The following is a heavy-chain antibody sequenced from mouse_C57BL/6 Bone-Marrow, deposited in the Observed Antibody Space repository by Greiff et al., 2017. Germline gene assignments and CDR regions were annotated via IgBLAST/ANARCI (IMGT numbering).Heavy chain of an antibody. Sequence: QVHVKQSGAELVRPGASVTLSCKASGYTFTDYEMHWVKQTPVHGLEWIGAIDPETGGTAYNQKFKGKAILTADKSSSTAYMELRSLTSEDSAVYYCTRGIYYYGSFDYWGQGTTLTVSS. D-gene: IGHD1-1*01. V-gene: IGHV1-15*01. J-gene: IGHJ2*01. CDR3: TRGIYYYGSFDY. CDR2: IDPETGGT. CDR1: GYTFTDYE.